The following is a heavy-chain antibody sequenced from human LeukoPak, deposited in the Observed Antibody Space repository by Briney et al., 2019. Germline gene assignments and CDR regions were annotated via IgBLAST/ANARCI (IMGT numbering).Heavy chain of an antibody. Sequence: SETLSLTGTVSGGSISSGDFYWSWIRQPPGKGLEWIGYIYYSGSTYYNPSLKSRVTISVDTSKNQFSLKLSSVTAADTAVYYCARLYDYVWGSYRYGTRDYWGQGTLVTVSS. CDR3: ARLYDYVWGSYRYGTRDY. CDR1: GGSISSGDFY. CDR2: IYYSGST. D-gene: IGHD3-16*02. J-gene: IGHJ4*02. V-gene: IGHV4-30-4*01.